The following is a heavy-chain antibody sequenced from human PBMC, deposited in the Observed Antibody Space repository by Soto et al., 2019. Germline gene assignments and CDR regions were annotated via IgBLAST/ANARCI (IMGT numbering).Heavy chain of an antibody. CDR1: GFTFSGSA. CDR2: IRSKANSYAT. V-gene: IGHV3-73*02. J-gene: IGHJ6*02. CDR3: TRRSGSYYYYCGMDV. Sequence: EVQLVESGGGLVQPGGSLKLSCAASGFTFSGSAMHWVRQASGKGLEWVGRIRSKANSYATAYAASVKGRFTISRNDSKNTAYLQMNSLKTEDTAVYYCTRRSGSYYYYCGMDVWGQGTTVTVSS. D-gene: IGHD1-26*01.